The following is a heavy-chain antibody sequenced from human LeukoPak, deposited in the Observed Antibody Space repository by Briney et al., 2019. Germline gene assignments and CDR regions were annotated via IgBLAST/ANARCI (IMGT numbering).Heavy chain of an antibody. CDR1: GFTFSSYW. CDR2: ISYDGSNK. V-gene: IGHV3-30*18. D-gene: IGHD6-13*01. J-gene: IGHJ4*02. Sequence: GGSLRLSCAASGFTFSSYWMSWVRQAPGKGLEWVAVISYDGSNKYYADSVKGRFTISRDNSKNTLYLQMNSLRAEDTAVYYCAKDAAAGTRPYYSDYWGQGTLVTVSS. CDR3: AKDAAAGTRPYYSDY.